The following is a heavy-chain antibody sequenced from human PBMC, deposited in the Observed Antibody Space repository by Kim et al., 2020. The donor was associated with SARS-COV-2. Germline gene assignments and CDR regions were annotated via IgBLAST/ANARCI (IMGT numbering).Heavy chain of an antibody. Sequence: GASLRLSCAASGFTFSSYGMHWVRQAPGKGLEWVAVISYDGSNKYYADSVKGRFTISRDNSKNTLYLQMNSLRAEDTAVYYCANAGSGSYFSWFDPWGQGALFTVSS. CDR2: ISYDGSNK. J-gene: IGHJ5*02. D-gene: IGHD3-10*01. V-gene: IGHV3-30*18. CDR3: ANAGSGSYFSWFDP. CDR1: GFTFSSYG.